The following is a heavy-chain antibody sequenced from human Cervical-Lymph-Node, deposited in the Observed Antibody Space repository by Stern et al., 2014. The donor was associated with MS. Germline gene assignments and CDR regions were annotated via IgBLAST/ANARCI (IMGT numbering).Heavy chain of an antibody. V-gene: IGHV1-69*01. Sequence: VQLVESGAEVQKPGSSVKVSCKASGGTFSSYAISWVRQAPGQGLEWMGGIIPIFGTANYAEKFQGRGTITADESTSTAYMELSSLRSEDTAVYYCARGELKEGLVRGMDVWGQGTTVTVSS. CDR2: IIPIFGTA. D-gene: IGHD1-26*01. J-gene: IGHJ6*02. CDR3: ARGELKEGLVRGMDV. CDR1: GGTFSSYA.